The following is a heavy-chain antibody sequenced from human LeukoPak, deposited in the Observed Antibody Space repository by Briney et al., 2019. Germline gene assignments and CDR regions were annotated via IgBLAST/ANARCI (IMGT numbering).Heavy chain of an antibody. J-gene: IGHJ3*02. V-gene: IGHV3-74*01. CDR1: GFTFSSYW. CDR2: INSDGSRT. D-gene: IGHD5-24*01. CDR3: ARVLPNRWRWGSHDAFDI. Sequence: PGGSLRLSCAASGFTFSSYWMHWVRQAPGKGLVWVSRINSDGSRTTYADSVKGRFTISRDNAKNTLYLQMNSLRAENTAVYYCARVLPNRWRWGSHDAFDIWGQGTMVTVSS.